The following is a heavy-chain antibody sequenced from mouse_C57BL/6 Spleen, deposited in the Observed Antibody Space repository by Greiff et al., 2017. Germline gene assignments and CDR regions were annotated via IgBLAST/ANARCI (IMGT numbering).Heavy chain of an antibody. D-gene: IGHD2-5*01. Sequence: QVQLQQPGTELVKPGASVKLSCKASGYTFTSYWMHWVKQRPGHGLEWIGNINPSNGGTNYNEKFKSKATLTVDKSSSTAYMQRSSLTSEDSAVYYCAREIRAYSNYALNYWGQGTTLTVSS. V-gene: IGHV1-53*01. J-gene: IGHJ2*01. CDR3: AREIRAYSNYALNY. CDR2: INPSNGGT. CDR1: GYTFTSYW.